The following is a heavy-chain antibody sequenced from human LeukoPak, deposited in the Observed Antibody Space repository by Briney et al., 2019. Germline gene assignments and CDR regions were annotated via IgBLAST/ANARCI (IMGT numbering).Heavy chain of an antibody. CDR1: GGSIRSYY. Sequence: SETLSLTCIVSGGSIRSYYWSWIRQPPGKGLEWIGYIFYAGSTTYNPPLKSRVTISIDTSKNQFSLKLNSVTAADTAVYYCASGERGYSYGPLDYWGQGTLVTVSS. D-gene: IGHD5-18*01. J-gene: IGHJ4*02. V-gene: IGHV4-59*08. CDR3: ASGERGYSYGPLDY. CDR2: IFYAGST.